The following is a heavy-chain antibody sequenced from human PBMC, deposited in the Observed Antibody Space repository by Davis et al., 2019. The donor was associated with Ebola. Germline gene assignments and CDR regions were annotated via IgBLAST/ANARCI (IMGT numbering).Heavy chain of an antibody. D-gene: IGHD3-16*01. CDR1: GFTFSSYA. CDR3: ARDVGDYDYIWGAMGL. J-gene: IGHJ4*02. CDR2: ISSSGSTI. Sequence: PGGSLRLSCAASGFTFSSYAMSWVRQAPGKGLEWVSYISSSGSTIYYADSVKGRFTISRDNSKNTLYLQMNSLRAEDTAVYYCARDVGDYDYIWGAMGLWGQGTLVTVSS. V-gene: IGHV3-23*01.